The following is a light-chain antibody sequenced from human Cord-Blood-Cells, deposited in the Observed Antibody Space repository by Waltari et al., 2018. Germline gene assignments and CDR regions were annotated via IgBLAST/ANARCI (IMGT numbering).Light chain of an antibody. V-gene: IGKV1-39*01. Sequence: DIQMTQSQSSLSAYVGDRVTITCRESQSISSTLTWYQQKPGKTPNLLIYADTCLKSVVPSRFSGSGSATDFTLTISSLQPEDFATYYCQQSYSTPFTFGPGTKVDIK. CDR3: QQSYSTPFT. CDR2: ADT. J-gene: IGKJ3*01. CDR1: QSISST.